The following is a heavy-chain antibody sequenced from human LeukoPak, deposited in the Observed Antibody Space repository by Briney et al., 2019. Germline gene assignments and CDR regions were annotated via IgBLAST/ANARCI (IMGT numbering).Heavy chain of an antibody. J-gene: IGHJ4*02. D-gene: IGHD4-17*01. Sequence: ASVKVSCKASGYTLSSYGITWVRQAPGQGLEWMGWISAYNGNTNYVQKLQGRVTMTTDTSTSTAYMELRSLRSDDTAVYYCARGSYGDPFYFDYWGQGTLVTVSS. CDR1: GYTLSSYG. CDR3: ARGSYGDPFYFDY. V-gene: IGHV1-18*01. CDR2: ISAYNGNT.